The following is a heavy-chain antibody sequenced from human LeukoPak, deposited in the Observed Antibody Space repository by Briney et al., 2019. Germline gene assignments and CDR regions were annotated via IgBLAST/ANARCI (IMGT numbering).Heavy chain of an antibody. CDR3: ARGHYHDSRGFGE. CDR1: GGSISSYY. D-gene: IGHD3-22*01. Sequence: SETLSLTCTVSGGSISSYYWSWIRQPPGKGLEWIGYIYYSGSTYYNPSLKSRVTISVDTSKNQFSLKLSSVTAADTAVYYCARGHYHDSRGFGEWGQGTLVTVSS. J-gene: IGHJ4*02. CDR2: IYYSGST. V-gene: IGHV4-59*08.